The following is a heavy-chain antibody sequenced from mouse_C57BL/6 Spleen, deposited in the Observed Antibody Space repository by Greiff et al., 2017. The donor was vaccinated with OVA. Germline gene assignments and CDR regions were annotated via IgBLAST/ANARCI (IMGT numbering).Heavy chain of an antibody. D-gene: IGHD3-2*02. Sequence: EVQVVESGPGLVKPSQSLSLTCSVTGYSITSGYYWNWIRQFPGNKLEWMGYISYDGSNNYNPSLKNRISITRDTSKNQFFLKLNSVTTEDTATYYCARETAQASMDYWGQGTSVTVSS. V-gene: IGHV3-6*01. CDR1: GYSITSGYY. CDR3: ARETAQASMDY. CDR2: ISYDGSN. J-gene: IGHJ4*01.